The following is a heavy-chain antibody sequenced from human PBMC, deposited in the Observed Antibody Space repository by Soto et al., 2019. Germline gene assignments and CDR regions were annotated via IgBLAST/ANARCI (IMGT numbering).Heavy chain of an antibody. CDR2: ISWNSGNI. D-gene: IGHD1-26*01. CDR1: GFTFDAHA. J-gene: IGHJ4*02. Sequence: EVQLVESGGGLVQPGRSLRLSCAGSGFTFDAHAMHWVRQAPGKGLEWVSTISWNSGNIHYADSVKGRFTFSRDNAKNSLYLQMNSLSAEDTALYYCARCDTTISFSHMRKWGQGTLVTVSS. V-gene: IGHV3-9*01. CDR3: ARCDTTISFSHMRK.